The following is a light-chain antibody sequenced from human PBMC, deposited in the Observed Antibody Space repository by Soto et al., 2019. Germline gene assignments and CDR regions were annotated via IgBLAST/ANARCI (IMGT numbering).Light chain of an antibody. CDR1: QSISIY. CDR3: QQSYSTPPT. CDR2: AAS. V-gene: IGKV1-39*01. Sequence: DIQMTQSPSSLSPSVGDRVTITCRASQSISIYLNWYQQKPGKAPNLLIYAASSLQSGVPSRFSGSGSGTDFTLTISSLQPEDFATYYCQQSYSTPPTFGGGTKVEIK. J-gene: IGKJ4*01.